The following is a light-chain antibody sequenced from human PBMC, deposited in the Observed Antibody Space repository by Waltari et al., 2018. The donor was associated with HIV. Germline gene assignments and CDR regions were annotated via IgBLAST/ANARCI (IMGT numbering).Light chain of an antibody. Sequence: DFQMTQSPSSVAVSVGDRVTITCRASQDISKWLAWYQQKPGKAPNLLIYEASRLQRGVPSRFSGSGSGTDFTLTINSLQPEDFATYYCQRADSFPRAFGQGTKVEIK. V-gene: IGKV1-12*01. CDR1: QDISKW. CDR3: QRADSFPRA. J-gene: IGKJ2*01. CDR2: EAS.